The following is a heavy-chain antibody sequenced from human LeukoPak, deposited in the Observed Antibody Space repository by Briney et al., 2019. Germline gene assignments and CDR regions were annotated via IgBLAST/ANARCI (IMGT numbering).Heavy chain of an antibody. D-gene: IGHD3-22*01. V-gene: IGHV3-48*04. Sequence: GGSLRLSCAASGFTFSSYSMNWVRQAPGKGLEWVSYISSSSSTMYYADSVKGRFTISRDNAKNSLYLQMNSLRAEDTAMYYCARAFYYYDTSGYYDNPDYWGQGTLVTVSS. J-gene: IGHJ4*02. CDR1: GFTFSSYS. CDR2: ISSSSSTM. CDR3: ARAFYYYDTSGYYDNPDY.